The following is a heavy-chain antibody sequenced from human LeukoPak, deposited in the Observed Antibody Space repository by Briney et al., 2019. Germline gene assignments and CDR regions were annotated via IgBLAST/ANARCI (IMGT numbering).Heavy chain of an antibody. CDR3: ARAGYYYDSSGYYVFDY. Sequence: GGSLRLSCAASGFTFSSYGMNWVRQAPGKGLEWVSSISSSSSYIYYADSVKGRFTISRDNAKNSLYLQMNSLRAEDTAVYYCARAGYYYDSSGYYVFDYWGQGTLVTVSS. J-gene: IGHJ4*02. V-gene: IGHV3-21*01. CDR2: ISSSSSYI. CDR1: GFTFSSYG. D-gene: IGHD3-22*01.